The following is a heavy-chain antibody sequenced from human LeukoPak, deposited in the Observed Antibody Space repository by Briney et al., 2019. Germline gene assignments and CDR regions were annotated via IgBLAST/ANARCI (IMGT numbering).Heavy chain of an antibody. V-gene: IGHV4-59*01. CDR3: AGHPVEMSTMAAIDY. CDR1: GGSISSFY. Sequence: PSETLSLTCTVSGGSISSFYWSWIRQPPGKGLEWIGYIYHSGSAKYNPSLKSRVTISVDTSKNQFSLKLSSVTAADTAVYYCAGHPVEMSTMAAIDYWAREPLVTFSS. J-gene: IGHJ4*02. CDR2: IYHSGSA. D-gene: IGHD5-24*01.